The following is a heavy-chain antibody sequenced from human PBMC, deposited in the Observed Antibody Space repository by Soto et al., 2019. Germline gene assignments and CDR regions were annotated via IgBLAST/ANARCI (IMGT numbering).Heavy chain of an antibody. CDR1: GFTVSSNY. Sequence: EVQVVESGGGLVQPGGSLRLSCVASGFTVSSNYMTWVRQAPGKGLEWVSVLYSSGGGTTFYADSVKGRFTISRDNSKNTLYLEMNSLRAEDTAVYYCTREFRTSGSRDAFDIWGQGTMVTVSS. D-gene: IGHD1-26*01. V-gene: IGHV3-66*01. J-gene: IGHJ3*02. CDR3: TREFRTSGSRDAFDI. CDR2: LYSSGGGTT.